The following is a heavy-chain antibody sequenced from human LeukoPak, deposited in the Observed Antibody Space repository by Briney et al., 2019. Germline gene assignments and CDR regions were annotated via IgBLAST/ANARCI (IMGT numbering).Heavy chain of an antibody. CDR1: GFTVSSNY. J-gene: IGHJ4*02. D-gene: IGHD1-14*01. CDR2: IYSGGST. Sequence: GGSLRLSCAASGFTVSSNYMSWVRQAPGKGLEWVSVIYSGGSTYYADSVKGRFTISRDNSKNTQYLQINSMRAEDTAVYYCARDRKYFDYWGQGTLVTVSS. V-gene: IGHV3-53*01. CDR3: ARDRKYFDY.